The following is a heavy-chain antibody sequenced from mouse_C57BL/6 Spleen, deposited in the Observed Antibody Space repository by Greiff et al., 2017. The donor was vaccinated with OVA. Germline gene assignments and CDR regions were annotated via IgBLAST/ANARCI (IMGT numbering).Heavy chain of an antibody. J-gene: IGHJ2*01. V-gene: IGHV3-6*01. D-gene: IGHD1-1*01. Sequence: EVKLVESGPGLVKPSQSLSLTCSVTGYSITSGYYWNWIRQFPGNKLEWMGYISYDGSNNYNPSLKNRISITRDTSKNQFFLKLNSVTTEDTATYYCARDGVTTVADYWGQGTTLTVSS. CDR2: ISYDGSN. CDR1: GYSITSGYY. CDR3: ARDGVTTVADY.